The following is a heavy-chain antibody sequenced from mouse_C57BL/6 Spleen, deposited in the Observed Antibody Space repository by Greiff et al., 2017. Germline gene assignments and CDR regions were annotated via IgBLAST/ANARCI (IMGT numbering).Heavy chain of an antibody. CDR3: ARSAFTTAYWYFDV. V-gene: IGHV1-50*01. CDR1: GYTFTSYW. J-gene: IGHJ1*03. CDR2: IDPSDSYT. D-gene: IGHD1-2*01. Sequence: QVQLKQPGAELVKPGASVKLSCKASGYTFTSYWMQWVKQRPGQGLEWIGEIDPSDSYTNYNQKFKGKATLTVDTSSSTAYMQLSSLTSEDSAVYYCARSAFTTAYWYFDVWGTGTTVTVSS.